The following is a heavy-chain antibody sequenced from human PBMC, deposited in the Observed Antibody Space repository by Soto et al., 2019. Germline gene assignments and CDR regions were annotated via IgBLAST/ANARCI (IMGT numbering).Heavy chain of an antibody. D-gene: IGHD3-3*01. CDR2: MSGSGGST. V-gene: IGHV3-23*01. Sequence: GGSLRLSCAASGFTFSSYAMSWVRQAPGKGLEWVSAMSGSGGSTYYADSVKGRFTISRDNSKNTLYLQMNRLRAEDTAVYYCAKDTTYDFWSGHYLYWGQGTLVTVSS. CDR1: GFTFSSYA. J-gene: IGHJ4*02. CDR3: AKDTTYDFWSGHYLY.